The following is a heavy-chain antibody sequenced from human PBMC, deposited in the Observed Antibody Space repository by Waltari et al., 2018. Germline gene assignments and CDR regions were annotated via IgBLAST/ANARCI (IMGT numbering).Heavy chain of an antibody. CDR2: INHSGST. V-gene: IGHV4-34*01. CDR1: GGSFSGYY. J-gene: IGHJ4*02. CDR3: ARGRAPPYYFDY. Sequence: QVQLQQWGAGLLKPSETLSLTCAVYGGSFSGYYWSCIRQPPGKGLEWIGEINHSGSTNYNPSLKSRVTISVDTSKNQFSLKLSSVTAADTAVYYCARGRAPPYYFDYWGQGTLVTVSS.